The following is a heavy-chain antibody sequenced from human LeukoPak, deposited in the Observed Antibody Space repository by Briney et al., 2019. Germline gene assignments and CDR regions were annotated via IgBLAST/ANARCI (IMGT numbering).Heavy chain of an antibody. CDR2: ISAYNGNT. Sequence: ASVKVSCKASGYTFTSYGISWVQQAPGQGLEWMGWISAYNGNTNYAQKLQGRVTMTTDTSTSTAYMELSSLSSEDMAVYYCAREGLYGDFDYWGQGTLVTVSS. D-gene: IGHD4-17*01. V-gene: IGHV1-18*03. CDR3: AREGLYGDFDY. J-gene: IGHJ4*02. CDR1: GYTFTSYG.